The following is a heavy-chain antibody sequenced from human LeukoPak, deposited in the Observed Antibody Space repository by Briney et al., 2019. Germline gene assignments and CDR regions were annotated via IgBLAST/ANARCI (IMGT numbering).Heavy chain of an antibody. CDR3: ARDLRRVGIMVRGVIH. V-gene: IGHV1-2*02. Sequence: ASVKVSCKASGYTFTGYYMHWVRQAPGQGLEWMGWINPNSGGTNYAQKFQGRVTMTRDTSISTAYMELSRLRSDDTAVYYCARDLRRVGIMVRGVIHWGQGTLVTVSS. D-gene: IGHD3-10*01. J-gene: IGHJ4*02. CDR2: INPNSGGT. CDR1: GYTFTGYY.